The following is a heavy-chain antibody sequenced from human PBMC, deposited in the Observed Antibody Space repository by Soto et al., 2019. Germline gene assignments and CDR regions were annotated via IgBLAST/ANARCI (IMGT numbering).Heavy chain of an antibody. CDR3: ARDRSSSDY. CDR1: GYTFTSYG. CDR2: ISAYNGNT. Sequence: VASVKVSCKASGYTFTSYGISWVRQAPGQGLEWMGWISAYNGNTDYAQKFQGRVTMTTDTSTSTVYMELRSLRSDDTAVYYCARDRSSSDYWGQGTLVTVSS. V-gene: IGHV1-18*01. J-gene: IGHJ4*02. D-gene: IGHD6-6*01.